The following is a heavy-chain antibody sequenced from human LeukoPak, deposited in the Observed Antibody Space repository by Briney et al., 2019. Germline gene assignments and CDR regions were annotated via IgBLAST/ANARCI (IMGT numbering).Heavy chain of an antibody. J-gene: IGHJ2*01. CDR3: ARHGPVSGYLSPFDL. Sequence: SETLSLTCSVSGGSISSYYWSWIRQPAGEGLEWIGRLYTSGSTNYNPSLKSRVTMSVDTSKNQFSLKLSSVTAADTAVYYCARHGPVSGYLSPFDLWGRGTLVTVSS. D-gene: IGHD3-22*01. V-gene: IGHV4-4*07. CDR1: GGSISSYY. CDR2: LYTSGST.